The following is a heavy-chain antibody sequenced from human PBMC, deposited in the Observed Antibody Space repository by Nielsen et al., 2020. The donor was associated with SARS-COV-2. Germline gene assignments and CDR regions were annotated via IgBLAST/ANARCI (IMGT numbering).Heavy chain of an antibody. V-gene: IGHV3-66*01. CDR3: AREVREGGGYNYDI. CDR1: GFTFSDYY. CDR2: IYSGGST. Sequence: GESLKISCAAPGFTFSDYYMSWVRQAPGKGLEWVSVIYSGGSTYYADSVKGRFTISRDNSKNTLYLQMNSLRAEDTAVYYCAREVREGGGYNYDIWGQGTMVTVSS. D-gene: IGHD5-24*01. J-gene: IGHJ3*02.